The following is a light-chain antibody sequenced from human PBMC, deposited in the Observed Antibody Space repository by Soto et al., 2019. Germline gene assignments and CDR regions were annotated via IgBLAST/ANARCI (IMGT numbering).Light chain of an antibody. V-gene: IGKV3-20*01. J-gene: IGKJ1*01. CDR2: GAS. CDR3: QQYGSSPWT. Sequence: ETVLTQSPGTLSLSPGERATLSCRASQSVTSTYLAWYQQKPGQAPRLLIYGASSRATGIPDRFSGSGSGTDFTLTINRLEPEDFAVYYCQQYGSSPWTFGQGTKVDIK. CDR1: QSVTSTY.